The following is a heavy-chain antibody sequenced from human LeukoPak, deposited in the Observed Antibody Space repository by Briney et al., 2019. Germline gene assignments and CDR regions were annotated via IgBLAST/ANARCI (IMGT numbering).Heavy chain of an antibody. CDR3: ARVSSTSWYYYYMDV. D-gene: IGHD2-2*01. J-gene: IGHJ6*03. CDR2: MNPNSGNT. CDR1: GYTFTSYD. Sequence: ASVEVSCKASGYTFTSYDINWVRQATGQGLEWMGWMNPNSGNTGYAQKFQGRVTITRNTSVSTAYMELSSLRSEDTAVYYCARVSSTSWYYYYMDVWGKGTTVTVSS. V-gene: IGHV1-8*03.